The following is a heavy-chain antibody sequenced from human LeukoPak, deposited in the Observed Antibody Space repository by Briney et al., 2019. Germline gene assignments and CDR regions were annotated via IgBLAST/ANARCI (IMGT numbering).Heavy chain of an antibody. J-gene: IGHJ5*02. V-gene: IGHV3-21*06. CDR2: ISATVTYR. D-gene: IGHD3-16*01. CDR1: GFSFNIYN. Sequence: GGSLRLSCAASGFSFNIYNMNWVRQAPGKGLEWVSSISATVTYRYYADSVRGRFTISRDDAKNSLYLQMDSLRPDDTAIYYCARDASPYDETEGNWFDPWGQGTLVTVSS. CDR3: ARDASPYDETEGNWFDP.